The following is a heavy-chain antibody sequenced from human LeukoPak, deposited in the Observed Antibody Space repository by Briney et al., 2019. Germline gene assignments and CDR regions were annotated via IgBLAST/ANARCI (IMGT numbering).Heavy chain of an antibody. D-gene: IGHD3-10*01. Sequence: SETLSLTCTISGGSISTYYWSWIRQPAGKGLEWIGRMSATGNTNYNPSLKSRVTMSIDASKNQLSLKLTSVTAADTAVYYCLRGGIYGYPWGQGTLVTVSS. CDR1: GGSISTYY. J-gene: IGHJ5*02. CDR2: MSATGNT. V-gene: IGHV4-4*07. CDR3: LRGGIYGYP.